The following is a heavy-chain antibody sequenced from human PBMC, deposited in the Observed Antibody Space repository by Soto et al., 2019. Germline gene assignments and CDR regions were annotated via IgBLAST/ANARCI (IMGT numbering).Heavy chain of an antibody. J-gene: IGHJ2*01. D-gene: IGHD2-15*01. CDR3: ARVPGTVVRGWYFDL. Sequence: QVQLQESGPGLVKPSETLSLTCTVSGGSISSYYWSWLRQPPGKGLEWIGYIYYSGSTNYNPSLKSRVTITVDTSKNQVSLKLSSVTAADTAVYYCARVPGTVVRGWYFDLWGRGTLVTVSS. V-gene: IGHV4-59*01. CDR1: GGSISSYY. CDR2: IYYSGST.